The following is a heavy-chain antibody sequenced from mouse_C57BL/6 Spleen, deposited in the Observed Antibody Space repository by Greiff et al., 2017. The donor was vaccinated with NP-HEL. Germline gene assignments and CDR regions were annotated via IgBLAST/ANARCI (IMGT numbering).Heavy chain of an antibody. CDR2: IDPENGDT. CDR3: TTRLGDFDD. CDR1: GFNIKDDY. V-gene: IGHV14-4*01. D-gene: IGHD3-1*01. Sequence: VQLQQSGAELVRPGASVKLSCTASGFNIKDDYMHWVKQRPEQGLEWIGWIDPENGDTEYASKFQGKATITADTSSNTAYLQLSSLTSEDTAVYYCTTRLGDFDDWGQGTTLTVSS. J-gene: IGHJ2*01.